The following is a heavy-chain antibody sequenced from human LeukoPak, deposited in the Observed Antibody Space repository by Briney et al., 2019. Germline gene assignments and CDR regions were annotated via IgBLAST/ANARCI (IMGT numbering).Heavy chain of an antibody. V-gene: IGHV4-4*02. CDR2: IYHSRSP. Sequence: SETLSLTCAVSGGSISSNNWWGWVRQPPGKGLEWIGEIYHSRSPNYNPSLKGRVTISVDKSRNHFSLNLSSVTAADTAVYYCARVNINNWHSCDYWGQGTLVTVSS. D-gene: IGHD1-1*01. CDR1: GGSISSNNW. CDR3: ARVNINNWHSCDY. J-gene: IGHJ4*02.